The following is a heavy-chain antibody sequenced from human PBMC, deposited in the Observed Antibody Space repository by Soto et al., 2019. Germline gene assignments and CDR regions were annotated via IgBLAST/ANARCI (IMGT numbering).Heavy chain of an antibody. CDR3: ARDWTPTRYCSGCSCYAGSVG. V-gene: IGHV1-18*01. Sequence: QVQLVQSGAEVKKPGASVKVSCKASGYTFTSYGISWVRPAPGQGLEWMGWISAYNGNTNYAQKLQGRVTMTTDTSTSTAYMELRSLRCDDTAVYYCARDWTPTRYCSGCSCYAGSVGWGQGTLVTVSS. D-gene: IGHD2-15*01. J-gene: IGHJ4*02. CDR2: ISAYNGNT. CDR1: GYTFTSYG.